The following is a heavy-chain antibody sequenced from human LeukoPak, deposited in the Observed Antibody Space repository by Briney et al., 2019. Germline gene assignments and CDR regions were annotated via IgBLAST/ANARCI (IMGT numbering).Heavy chain of an antibody. D-gene: IGHD5-12*01. CDR1: GGSFSGYY. J-gene: IGHJ4*02. CDR3: ARGARGYSGYDFDY. Sequence: PSETLSLTCAVYGGSFSGYYWSWIRQPPGKGLEWIGEINHSGSTNYNPSLKSRVTISVDTSKNQFSLKLSSVTAADMAVYYCARGARGYSGYDFDYWGQGTLVTVSS. CDR2: INHSGST. V-gene: IGHV4-34*01.